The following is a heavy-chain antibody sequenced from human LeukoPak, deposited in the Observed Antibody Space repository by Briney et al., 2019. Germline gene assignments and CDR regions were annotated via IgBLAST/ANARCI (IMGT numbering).Heavy chain of an antibody. CDR3: AREQSGYEDY. D-gene: IGHD5-12*01. J-gene: IGHJ4*02. CDR1: GCTFSSYA. V-gene: IGHV1-69*13. Sequence: GASVKVSCKASGCTFSSYAISWVRQAPGQGLEWMGGIIPIFGIANYAQKFQGRVTITADESTSTAYMERSSLRSEDTAVYYCAREQSGYEDYWGQGTLVTVSS. CDR2: IIPIFGIA.